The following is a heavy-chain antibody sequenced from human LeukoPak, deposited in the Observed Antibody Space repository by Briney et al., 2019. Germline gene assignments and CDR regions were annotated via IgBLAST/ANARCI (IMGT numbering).Heavy chain of an antibody. Sequence: GGSLRLSCTVSGFTVSSNSMSWVRQAPGKGLEWVSFIYSDNTHYSDSVKGRFTISRDNSKNTLYLQMNSLRAEDTAVYYCAKSYGGKFDYWGQGTLVTVSS. CDR3: AKSYGGKFDY. V-gene: IGHV3-53*01. CDR2: IYSDNT. J-gene: IGHJ4*02. CDR1: GFTVSSNS. D-gene: IGHD4-23*01.